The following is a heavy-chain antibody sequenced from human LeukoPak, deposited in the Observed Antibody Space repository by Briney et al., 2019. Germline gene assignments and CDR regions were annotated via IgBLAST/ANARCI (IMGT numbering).Heavy chain of an antibody. J-gene: IGHJ3*02. V-gene: IGHV1-18*01. CDR2: VSTYNGDT. Sequence: ASVKVSCKASGYTFTKNAMNWVRQAPGQGLEWMGWVSTYNGDTKYAQNFQDRVTMTRDTSTTTVYMELRGLRSDDTAVYYRARGGTTMIVVVIRDDAFDIWGQGTMVTVSS. D-gene: IGHD3-22*01. CDR3: ARGGTTMIVVVIRDDAFDI. CDR1: GYTFTKNA.